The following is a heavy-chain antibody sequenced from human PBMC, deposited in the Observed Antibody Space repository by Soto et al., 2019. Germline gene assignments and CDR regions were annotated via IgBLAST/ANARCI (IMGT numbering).Heavy chain of an antibody. CDR1: GGTFSSYA. Sequence: SVKVSWKASGGTFSSYAMSWVRQATGQGLEWMGGVIHIFGTANYAQKFQGRVTIPADKSTSTAYMELSSLRSEDTAVYYCARGSTYYYDSSCYTPPNWFDPWGQGTLVTVSS. V-gene: IGHV1-69*06. CDR3: ARGSTYYYDSSCYTPPNWFDP. J-gene: IGHJ5*02. CDR2: VIHIFGTA. D-gene: IGHD3-22*01.